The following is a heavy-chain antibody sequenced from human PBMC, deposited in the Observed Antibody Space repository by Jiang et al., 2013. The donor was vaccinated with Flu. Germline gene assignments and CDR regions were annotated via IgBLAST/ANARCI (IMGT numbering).Heavy chain of an antibody. CDR2: IYPGDSDT. CDR3: ARGRDKAIDY. V-gene: IGHV5-51*01. J-gene: IGHJ4*02. D-gene: IGHD2-21*02. CDR1: GYIFTSYW. Sequence: LKISCKTSGYIFTSYWIAWVRQMPGKGLEWMGIIYPGDSDTRYSPSFQGQVTISVDKSISTAYLQWSSLKASDTAMFYCARGRDKAIDYWGQGTLVTVSS.